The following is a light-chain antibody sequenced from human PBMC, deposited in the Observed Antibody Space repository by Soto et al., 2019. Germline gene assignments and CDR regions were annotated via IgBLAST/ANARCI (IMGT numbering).Light chain of an antibody. CDR2: QVS. V-gene: IGLV2-14*01. Sequence: QSALTQPASVSGSPGQSITVSCTGTSSDVGGCTYVSWYQQYPGKAPQLMIYQVSYRPSGVSTRFSGSKSGNTASLTISGLQAEDEADYYCSSYSSTNTPDVFGTGTKLTVL. CDR3: SSYSSTNTPDV. CDR1: SSDVGGCTY. J-gene: IGLJ1*01.